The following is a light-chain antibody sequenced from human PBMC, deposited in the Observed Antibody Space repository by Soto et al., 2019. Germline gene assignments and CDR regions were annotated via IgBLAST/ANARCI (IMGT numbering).Light chain of an antibody. CDR3: QSYDSSNPHVV. CDR1: SGSIASNY. J-gene: IGLJ2*01. V-gene: IGLV6-57*04. Sequence: NFMLTQPHSVSESPGKTVTISCTRSSGSIASNYVQWYQQRPGSAPTTVIYEDNQRPSGVPDRFSCSIDSSSNSASLTISGLKTEDEADYYCQSYDSSNPHVVFGGGTKVTVL. CDR2: EDN.